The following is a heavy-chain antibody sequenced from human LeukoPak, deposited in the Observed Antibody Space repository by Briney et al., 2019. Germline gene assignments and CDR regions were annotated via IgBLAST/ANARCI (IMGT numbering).Heavy chain of an antibody. V-gene: IGHV3-7*05. CDR2: IKADGSEK. CDR3: LSPELDY. J-gene: IGHJ4*02. CDR1: GFTFNYHW. Sequence: GGSLRLSCAASGFTFNYHWMSWVRQAPGKGLEWVANIKADGSEKYYVDSVKGRFTISRDNAENSLYLQMNSLRAEDTAVYYCLSPELDYWGQGTLVTVSP.